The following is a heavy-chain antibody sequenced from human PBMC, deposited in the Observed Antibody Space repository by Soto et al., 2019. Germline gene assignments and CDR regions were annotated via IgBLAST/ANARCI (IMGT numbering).Heavy chain of an antibody. CDR3: AKHFVNGEVDY. Sequence: EVQLLESGGGLVQPGGSLRLSCAASGFTFSTYAMSWVRQPPGKGLEWVSIVSGGGSDTFYADSVKGRFAISRDNSKNTLYLQMNSRTADDTAVYYCAKHFVNGEVDYWGQGTPVTVS. CDR1: GFTFSTYA. CDR2: VSGGGSDT. J-gene: IGHJ4*02. V-gene: IGHV3-23*01. D-gene: IGHD3-10*01.